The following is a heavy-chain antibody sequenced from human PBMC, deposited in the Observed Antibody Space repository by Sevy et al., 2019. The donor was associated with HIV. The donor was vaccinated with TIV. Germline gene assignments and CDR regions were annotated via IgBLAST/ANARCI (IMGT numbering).Heavy chain of an antibody. V-gene: IGHV3-15*01. D-gene: IGHD6-13*01. CDR3: TTRSYSSSCYYFDY. CDR2: IKSKTDGGTT. J-gene: IGHJ4*02. Sequence: GGSLRLSCAASGFTFSNAWMSWVRQAPGKGLEWVGRIKSKTDGGTTDYAAPVKGRFTISRDDSKNTLYLQMNSLKTEDTAVYYCTTRSYSSSCYYFDYWGQGTLVTVSS. CDR1: GFTFSNAW.